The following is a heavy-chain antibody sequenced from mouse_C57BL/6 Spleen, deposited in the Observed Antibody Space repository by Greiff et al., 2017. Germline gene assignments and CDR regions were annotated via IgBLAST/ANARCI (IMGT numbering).Heavy chain of an antibody. J-gene: IGHJ3*01. Sequence: EVQLQQSGAELVRPGASVKLSCTASGFNIKDYYMHWVKQRPEQGLEWIGRIDPEDGDTEYAPKFQGKATMTADTSSITAYLQLSSLTSEDTAVYYCTRYYGSSYEFAYWGQGTLVTVSA. D-gene: IGHD1-1*01. CDR2: IDPEDGDT. V-gene: IGHV14-1*01. CDR3: TRYYGSSYEFAY. CDR1: GFNIKDYY.